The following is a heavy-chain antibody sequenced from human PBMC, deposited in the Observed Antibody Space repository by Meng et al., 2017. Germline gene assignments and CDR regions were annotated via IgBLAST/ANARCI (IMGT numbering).Heavy chain of an antibody. CDR1: GGSISSSSYY. Sequence: RLPPQESGRGLVKPSEPLSLPCTVSGGSISSSSYYWGWIRQPPGKGLEWIGSIYYSGSTYYNPSLKSRVTISVDTSKNQFSLKLSSVTAADTAVYYCAMIRIAAAVLDYWGQGTLVTVSS. CDR3: AMIRIAAAVLDY. CDR2: IYYSGST. D-gene: IGHD6-13*01. J-gene: IGHJ4*02. V-gene: IGHV4-39*06.